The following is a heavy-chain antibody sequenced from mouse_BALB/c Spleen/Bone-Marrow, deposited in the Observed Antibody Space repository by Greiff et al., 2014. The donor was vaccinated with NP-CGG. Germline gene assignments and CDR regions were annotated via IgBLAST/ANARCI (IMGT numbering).Heavy chain of an antibody. D-gene: IGHD2-4*01. CDR3: ARHNYDETWFAY. Sequence: EVQLVESGGGLVQPGGSLKLSCATSGFTFSDYYMYWVRQTPEKRLERVAYISNGGGSTYYPDTVKGRFTISRDNAKNTLYLQMSRLKSEDTAMYYCARHNYDETWFAYWGQGTLVTVSA. CDR2: ISNGGGST. V-gene: IGHV5-12*02. CDR1: GFTFSDYY. J-gene: IGHJ3*01.